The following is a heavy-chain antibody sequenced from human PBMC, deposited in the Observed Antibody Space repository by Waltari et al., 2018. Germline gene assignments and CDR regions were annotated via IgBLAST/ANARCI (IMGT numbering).Heavy chain of an antibody. D-gene: IGHD5-12*01. CDR2: IYYSGST. CDR1: GCSISSSSYY. J-gene: IGHJ3*02. V-gene: IGHV4-39*07. CDR3: ASGIVATILGAFDI. Sequence: QLQLQESGPGLVKPSETLSLTCTVSGCSISSSSYYWGWIRQPPGKGLEWIGSIYYSGSTYYNPSLKSRVTISVDTSKNQFSLKLSSVTAADTAVYYCASGIVATILGAFDIWGQGTMVTVSS.